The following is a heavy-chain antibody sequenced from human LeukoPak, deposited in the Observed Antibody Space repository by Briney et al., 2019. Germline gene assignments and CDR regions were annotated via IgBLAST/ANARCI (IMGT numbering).Heavy chain of an antibody. CDR1: GFSFGSYG. J-gene: IGHJ6*03. V-gene: IGHV3-48*04. D-gene: IGHD3-10*01. Sequence: GGSLRLSCAASGFSFGSYGLSWVRQAPGKGLQWISYISGYSGPAYYADSVEGRFTISRDNAKNSVFLQMNSVRVDDTAVYYCARIGSYGSGYYHYYYIDVWGKGTTVTVSS. CDR3: ARIGSYGSGYYHYYYIDV. CDR2: ISGYSGPA.